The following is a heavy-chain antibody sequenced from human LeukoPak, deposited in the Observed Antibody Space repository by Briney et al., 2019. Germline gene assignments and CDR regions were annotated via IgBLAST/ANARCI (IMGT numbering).Heavy chain of an antibody. CDR1: GFAVSSNY. CDR3: ASGADYYYYGMDV. Sequence: GGSLRLSCAASGFAVSSNYLSWVRQAPGKGLEWVSVIYSGGNTYYADSVKGRFTISRDNSKNTLFLQMHSLRAEDTAVYYCASGADYYYYGMDVWGQGTTVSVSS. CDR2: IYSGGNT. D-gene: IGHD1-26*01. J-gene: IGHJ6*02. V-gene: IGHV3-53*01.